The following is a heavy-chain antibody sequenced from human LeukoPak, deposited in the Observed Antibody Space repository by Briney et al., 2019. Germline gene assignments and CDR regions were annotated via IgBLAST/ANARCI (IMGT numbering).Heavy chain of an antibody. CDR3: AKDLITIFGVAGPPY. V-gene: IGHV3-30*02. CDR2: IRYDGSNK. J-gene: IGHJ4*02. Sequence: GGSLRLSCAASGFTFSSYGMHWVRQAPGKGLEWVAFIRYDGSNKYYADSVKGRFTISRDNSKNTLYLQMNSLRAEDTAVYYCAKDLITIFGVAGPPYWGQGTLVTVSS. CDR1: GFTFSSYG. D-gene: IGHD3-3*01.